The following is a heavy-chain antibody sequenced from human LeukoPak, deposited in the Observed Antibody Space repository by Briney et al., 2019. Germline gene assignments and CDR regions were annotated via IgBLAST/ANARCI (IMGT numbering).Heavy chain of an antibody. D-gene: IGHD1-26*01. J-gene: IGHJ4*02. CDR3: ARGPIYSGSYPFDY. CDR2: INHSGST. CDR1: GESYSGYY. Sequence: SETLSLTCAVYGESYSGYYWSWIRQPPGKGLEWIGEINHSGSTNYNPSLKSRVTESVDTSKNQFSLKLSSVTAADTSVYYCARGPIYSGSYPFDYWGQGTLVTLSS. V-gene: IGHV4-34*01.